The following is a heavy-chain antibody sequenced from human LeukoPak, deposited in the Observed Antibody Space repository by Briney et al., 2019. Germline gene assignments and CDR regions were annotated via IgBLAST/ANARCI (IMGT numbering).Heavy chain of an antibody. J-gene: IGHJ5*02. Sequence: ASVKVSCKASGYTFTSYGISWVRQAPGQGLEWMGWISAYDGNTNYAHNLQDRVTMTTDTSTSTAYMELSSLSSEDTAVYYCARVIVVIPGTNVWFDPWGQGTLVTVSS. CDR3: ARVIVVIPGTNVWFDP. CDR2: ISAYDGNT. V-gene: IGHV1-18*01. CDR1: GYTFTSYG. D-gene: IGHD2-2*01.